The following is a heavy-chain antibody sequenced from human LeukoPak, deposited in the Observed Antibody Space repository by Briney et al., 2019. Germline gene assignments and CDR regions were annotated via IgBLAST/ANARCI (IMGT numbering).Heavy chain of an antibody. CDR2: IYYSGST. CDR3: ARDNPSSSCFDY. CDR1: GGSISSGGYY. V-gene: IGHV4-31*03. Sequence: SETLSLTCTVSGGSISSGGYYWSWIRQHPGKGLEWIGYIYYSGSTYYNPSLKSRVTISVDTSENQFSLKLSSVTAADTAVYYCARDNPSSSCFDYWGQGTLVTVSS. J-gene: IGHJ4*02. D-gene: IGHD6-13*01.